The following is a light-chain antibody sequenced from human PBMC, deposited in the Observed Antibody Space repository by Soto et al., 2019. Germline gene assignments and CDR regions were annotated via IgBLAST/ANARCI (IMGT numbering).Light chain of an antibody. CDR1: SSDVGSYNL. J-gene: IGLJ3*02. CDR3: CSYAGSSTLV. Sequence: QSALTQPPSASGSPGQSVTISCTGTSSDVGSYNLVSWYQQHPGKAPKLMIYEGSKRPSGVSNRFSGSKSGNTASLTISGLQAEDEADYYCCSYAGSSTLVFGGGTKVTVL. V-gene: IGLV2-23*01. CDR2: EGS.